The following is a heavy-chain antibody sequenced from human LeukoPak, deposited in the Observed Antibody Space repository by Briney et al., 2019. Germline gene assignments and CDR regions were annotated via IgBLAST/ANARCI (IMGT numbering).Heavy chain of an antibody. CDR1: GFTFSEYN. CDR2: ISSSGTSV. V-gene: IGHV3-11*04. J-gene: IGHJ4*02. Sequence: PGGSLRLSCAASGFTFSEYNTNWIRQAQGKGLEWVSYISSSGTSVQYADSVKGRFTISRDNAKNSLYLQMNSLRAEDTAVYYCVRERLYDFWSGFHPIDYWGLGTLVSVSS. D-gene: IGHD3-3*01. CDR3: VRERLYDFWSGFHPIDY.